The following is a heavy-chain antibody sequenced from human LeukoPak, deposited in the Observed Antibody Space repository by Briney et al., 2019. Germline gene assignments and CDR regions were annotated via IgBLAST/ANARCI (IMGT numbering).Heavy chain of an antibody. D-gene: IGHD2-15*01. CDR3: ARPRLEYCSGGSCFDAFDI. Sequence: GGSLRLSCAASGITFSSYGMHWVRQAPGKGLEWVAFIRYDGSDKYYADSVKGRFTISRDNSKNTLFLQMNSLTAEDTAIYSCARPRLEYCSGGSCFDAFDIWGQGTMVTVSS. CDR1: GITFSSYG. J-gene: IGHJ3*02. CDR2: IRYDGSDK. V-gene: IGHV3-33*08.